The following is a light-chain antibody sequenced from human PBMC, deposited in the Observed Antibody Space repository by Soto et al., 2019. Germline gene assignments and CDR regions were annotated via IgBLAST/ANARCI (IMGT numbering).Light chain of an antibody. CDR2: DAS. J-gene: IGKJ4*01. CDR1: QSISSY. CDR3: QQYKTSLLT. Sequence: DIQMTQSPSSLSASVGDRVTITFRASQSISSYLNWYQQKPGKAPKLLMYDASSLESGVSSRFSGSGSGTEFTLIISSLQPDDFATYYCQQYKTSLLTFGGGTKVDI. V-gene: IGKV1-5*01.